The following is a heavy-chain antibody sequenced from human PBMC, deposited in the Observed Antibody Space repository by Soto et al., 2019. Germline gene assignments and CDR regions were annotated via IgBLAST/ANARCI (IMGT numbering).Heavy chain of an antibody. D-gene: IGHD5-18*01. Sequence: SVKVSCKASGGTFSSYAISWVRQAPGQGLEWMGGIIPIFGTANYAQKFQGRVTITADESTSTAYMELSSLRSEDTAVYYCARDADTAMVTGYYFDYWGQGNLVTVSS. V-gene: IGHV1-69*13. CDR1: GGTFSSYA. CDR2: IIPIFGTA. J-gene: IGHJ4*02. CDR3: ARDADTAMVTGYYFDY.